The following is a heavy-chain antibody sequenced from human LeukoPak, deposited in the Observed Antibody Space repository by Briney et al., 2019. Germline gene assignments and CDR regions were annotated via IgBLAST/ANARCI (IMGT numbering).Heavy chain of an antibody. D-gene: IGHD3-10*01. CDR1: GFTFTNYA. CDR3: AKDLGITMVRGVIFDY. J-gene: IGHJ4*02. V-gene: IGHV3-23*01. Sequence: GGSLRLSCAASGFTFTNYAMNWVRQAPGKGLEWVSAISGSGGSTYYADSVKGRFTISRDNSKNTLYLQMNSLRAEDTAVYYCAKDLGITMVRGVIFDYWGQGTLVTVSS. CDR2: ISGSGGST.